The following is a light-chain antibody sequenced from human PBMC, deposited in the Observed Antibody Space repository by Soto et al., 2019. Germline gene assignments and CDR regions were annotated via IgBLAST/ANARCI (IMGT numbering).Light chain of an antibody. V-gene: IGKV3-15*01. CDR1: QSVSSN. CDR2: GAS. J-gene: IGKJ4*01. Sequence: EIVLTQPPATPSLSPGERATLSCRASQSVSSNLAWYQQKPGQAPRLLIYGASTRATGIPARFSGSGSGTEFTLTISSLQSEDFAVYYCQQYNNWPLTFGGGTKVDIK. CDR3: QQYNNWPLT.